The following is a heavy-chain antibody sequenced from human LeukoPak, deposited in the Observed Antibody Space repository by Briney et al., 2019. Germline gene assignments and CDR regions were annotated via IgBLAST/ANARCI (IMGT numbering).Heavy chain of an antibody. CDR2: IWYDGSNE. CDR3: AKEPLDCSGGTCYYGAFDI. Sequence: PGGSLRLSCAASGFTFSTYGIHWVRQAPGKGLEWVAVIWYDGSNENYGDSVKGRFTISRDNFKNIVYLQMNNLRVEDTAVYFCAKEPLDCSGGTCYYGAFDIWGQGAMVTVSS. J-gene: IGHJ3*02. V-gene: IGHV3-33*06. D-gene: IGHD2-15*01. CDR1: GFTFSTYG.